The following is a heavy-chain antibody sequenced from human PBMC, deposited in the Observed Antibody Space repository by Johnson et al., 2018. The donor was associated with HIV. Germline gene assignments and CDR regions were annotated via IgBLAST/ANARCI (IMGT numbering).Heavy chain of an antibody. CDR1: GFTFSSYP. Sequence: HVQLVESGGGVVQPGRSLRLSCAASGFTFSSYPMHWVRQAPGKGLEWVGVISYDGNSKYYGDSVKGRFTISRDNSKNTLYLQMNSLRAGDTAVYYCSRLPTGYSRDGFDIWGQGTMVTVSS. V-gene: IGHV3-30*04. D-gene: IGHD5-18*01. CDR3: SRLPTGYSRDGFDI. J-gene: IGHJ3*02. CDR2: ISYDGNSK.